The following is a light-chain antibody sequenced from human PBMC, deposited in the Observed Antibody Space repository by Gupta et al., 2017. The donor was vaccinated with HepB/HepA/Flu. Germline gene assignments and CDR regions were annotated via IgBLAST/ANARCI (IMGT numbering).Light chain of an antibody. CDR3: LQRSSWCS. V-gene: IGKV3-11*01. CDR2: GAS. J-gene: IGKJ2*04. Sequence: EIVFTQSPATLSLSPGERATLSCRASQSVGSSLAWYQQKPGQTPRLLIYGASNRATGIPARFSGSGSGTDFTLTISSLEPEDCAVYFCLQRSSWCSFGQGTKLEIK. CDR1: QSVGSS.